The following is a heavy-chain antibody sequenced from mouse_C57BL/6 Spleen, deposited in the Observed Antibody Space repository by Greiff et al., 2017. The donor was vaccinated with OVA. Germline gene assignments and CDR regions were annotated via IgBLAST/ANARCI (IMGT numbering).Heavy chain of an antibody. D-gene: IGHD4-1*01. J-gene: IGHJ1*03. Sequence: QVQLQQSGPELVKPGASVKISCKASGYAFSSSWMNWVKQRPGKGLEWIGRIYPGDGDTNYNGKFKGKATLTADKSSSTAYMQLSSLTSEDAAVDFCARSNWDWYFDVWGTGTTVTVSS. CDR1: GYAFSSSW. CDR2: IYPGDGDT. CDR3: ARSNWDWYFDV. V-gene: IGHV1-82*01.